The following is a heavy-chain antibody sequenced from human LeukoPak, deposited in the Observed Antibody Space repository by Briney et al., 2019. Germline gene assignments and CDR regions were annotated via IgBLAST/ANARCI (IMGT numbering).Heavy chain of an antibody. CDR3: AREARGYSYGYKDAFDI. CDR1: GGSFSGYY. J-gene: IGHJ3*02. D-gene: IGHD5-18*01. Sequence: PSETLSLTCAVYGGSFSGYYWSWIRQPPGKGLEWIGEINHSGSTNYNPSLKSRVTISVDTSKNQFSLKLSSVTAADTAVYYCAREARGYSYGYKDAFDIWGQGTMVTVSS. V-gene: IGHV4-34*01. CDR2: INHSGST.